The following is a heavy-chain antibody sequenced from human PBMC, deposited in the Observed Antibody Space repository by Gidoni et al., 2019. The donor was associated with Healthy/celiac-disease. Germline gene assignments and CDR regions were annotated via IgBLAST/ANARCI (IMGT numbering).Heavy chain of an antibody. CDR3: AKFPNYVWGSYRSFYFDY. Sequence: EVQLLESGGGLVQPGGSLRLSCAASGCTVSSYALSWVRQAPGKGLEWVSAISGSGGSTYSADSVKSRFTISRDNSKNTLYLQMNSLRAEDTAVYYCAKFPNYVWGSYRSFYFDYWGQGTLVTVSS. V-gene: IGHV3-23*01. CDR1: GCTVSSYA. CDR2: ISGSGGST. D-gene: IGHD3-16*02. J-gene: IGHJ4*02.